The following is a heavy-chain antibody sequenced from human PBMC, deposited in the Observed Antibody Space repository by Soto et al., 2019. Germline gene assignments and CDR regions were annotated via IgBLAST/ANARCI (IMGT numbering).Heavy chain of an antibody. CDR1: GFTFSSYW. Sequence: AGGSLRLSCEASGFTFSSYWMHWVRQAPGKGLVWVSRINSDGSSTSYADSVKGRFTISRDNAKNTLYLQMNSLRAEDTAVYYCATNTAMVSLNNWFDPWGQGTLVTVSS. CDR3: ATNTAMVSLNNWFDP. CDR2: INSDGSST. D-gene: IGHD5-18*01. J-gene: IGHJ5*02. V-gene: IGHV3-74*01.